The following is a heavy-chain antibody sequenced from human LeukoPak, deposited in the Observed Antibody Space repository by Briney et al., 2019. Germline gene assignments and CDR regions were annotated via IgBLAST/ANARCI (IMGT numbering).Heavy chain of an antibody. CDR2: ISWNSGSI. V-gene: IGHV3-48*04. CDR3: ARAFIVVV. J-gene: IGHJ4*02. Sequence: GGSLRLSCAASGFTVSSNYMSWVRQAPGKGLEWVSGISWNSGSIGYADSVKGRFTISRDNAKNSLYLQMNSLRAEDTAVYYCARAFIVVVWGQGTLVTVSS. D-gene: IGHD2-15*01. CDR1: GFTVSSNY.